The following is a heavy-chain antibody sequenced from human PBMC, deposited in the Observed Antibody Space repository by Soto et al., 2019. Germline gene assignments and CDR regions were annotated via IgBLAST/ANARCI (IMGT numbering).Heavy chain of an antibody. Sequence: SETLSLTCTVSRGSISSSSYYWGWIRQPPGKGLEWIGSTYYSGSTYYNPSLKSRVTISADTSKNQFSLRLSSVTAADTAVYYCARVARNLKIFDYWGQGLLVTVSS. CDR1: RGSISSSSYY. D-gene: IGHD5-12*01. CDR3: ARVARNLKIFDY. J-gene: IGHJ4*02. V-gene: IGHV4-39*01. CDR2: TYYSGST.